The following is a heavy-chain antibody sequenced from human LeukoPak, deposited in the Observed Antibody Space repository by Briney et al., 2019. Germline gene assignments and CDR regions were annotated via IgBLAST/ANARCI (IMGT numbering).Heavy chain of an antibody. CDR2: IKQVGSEK. CDR3: ARGVIQLWLLERVYFDY. V-gene: IGHV3-7*01. J-gene: IGHJ4*02. CDR1: GFTFSTYW. D-gene: IGHD5-18*01. Sequence: RSGGSLRLSCAGSGFTFSTYWMSWVRQAPGKGLEWVANIKQVGSEKYYVDSVKGRFTISRDNAKNSLYLQMNSLRAEDTAVYYCARGVIQLWLLERVYFDYWGQGTLVTVSS.